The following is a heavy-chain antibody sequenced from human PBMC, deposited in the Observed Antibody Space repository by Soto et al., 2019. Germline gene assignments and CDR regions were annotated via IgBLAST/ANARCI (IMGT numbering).Heavy chain of an antibody. D-gene: IGHD6-13*01. CDR3: ARAGGAGAAAGTLDFDY. CDR2: IYYSGST. J-gene: IGHJ4*02. Sequence: SETLSLTCTVSGGSISSGGYYWSWIRQHPGKGLEWIGYIYYSGSTYYNPSLKSRVTISVDASKNQFSLKLSSVTAADTAVYYCARAGGAGAAAGTLDFDYRGQGTLVTVSS. V-gene: IGHV4-31*03. CDR1: GGSISSGGYY.